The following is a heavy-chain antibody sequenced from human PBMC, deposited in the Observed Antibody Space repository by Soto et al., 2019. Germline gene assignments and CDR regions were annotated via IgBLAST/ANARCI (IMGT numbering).Heavy chain of an antibody. Sequence: GGSLRLSCAASGFIFSTYDMSWVRQTPGKGLEWVSSISKSGDSTYYSDPVKGRFIISRENSRCPWCLQMNSLRGADTARYYSAKDPPLGPRGIAARGSRWFDRWGPGTRVTVSS. CDR1: GFIFSTYD. D-gene: IGHD6-25*01. V-gene: IGHV3-23*01. J-gene: IGHJ5*02. CDR3: AKDPPLGPRGIAARGSRWFDR. CDR2: ISKSGDST.